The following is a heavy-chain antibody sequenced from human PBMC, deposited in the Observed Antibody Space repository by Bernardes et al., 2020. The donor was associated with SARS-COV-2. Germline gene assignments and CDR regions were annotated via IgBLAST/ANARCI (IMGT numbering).Heavy chain of an antibody. CDR2: ISGSGGST. CDR3: AKGSGSYLTRDYYYYGMDV. V-gene: IGHV3-23*01. J-gene: IGHJ6*02. CDR1: GFTFSSYA. D-gene: IGHD1-26*01. Sequence: GSLRLSCAASGFTFSSYAMSWVRQAPGKGLEWVSAISGSGGSTYYADSVKGRFTISRDNSKNTLYLQMNSLRAEDTAVYYCAKGSGSYLTRDYYYYGMDVWGQGTTVTVSS.